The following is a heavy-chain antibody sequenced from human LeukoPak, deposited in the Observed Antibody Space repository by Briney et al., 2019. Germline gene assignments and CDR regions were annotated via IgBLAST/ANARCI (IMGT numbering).Heavy chain of an antibody. CDR2: INPSSCST. Sequence: GASVKVSCKASGFTLSAFFLDWVRQARGRGLEWMGIINPSSCSTEYPQKSKGRLTVSGAKSTSTFYMELSSLTSEDTAIYFCARGGRQLWQSYFDDWGQGTLVTVSS. D-gene: IGHD5-18*01. V-gene: IGHV1-46*01. CDR1: GFTLSAFF. J-gene: IGHJ4*03. CDR3: ARGGRQLWQSYFDD.